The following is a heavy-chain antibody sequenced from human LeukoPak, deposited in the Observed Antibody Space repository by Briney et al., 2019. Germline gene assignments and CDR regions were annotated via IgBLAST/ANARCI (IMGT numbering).Heavy chain of an antibody. Sequence: SVKVSCKASGGTFSSYAISWVRQAPGQGLEWMGRIIPIFGIANYAQKFQGRVTITADKSTSTAYMELSSLRSEDTAVYYCARDVSIVAQSPPGRYWGQGTLVTVSS. V-gene: IGHV1-69*04. D-gene: IGHD6-6*01. CDR2: IIPIFGIA. J-gene: IGHJ4*02. CDR3: ARDVSIVAQSPPGRY. CDR1: GGTFSSYA.